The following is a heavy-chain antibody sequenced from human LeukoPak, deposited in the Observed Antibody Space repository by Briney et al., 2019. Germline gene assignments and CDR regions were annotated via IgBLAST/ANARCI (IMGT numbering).Heavy chain of an antibody. Sequence: GGSLRLSCAASGFTFDDYAMHWVRQVPGKGLEWVSGISWNSGSIGYADSVKGRFTISRDNAKNSLYLQMNSLRAEDTALYYCAKVDHCSPYPDYWGQGTLVTVSS. J-gene: IGHJ4*02. V-gene: IGHV3-9*01. CDR3: AKVDHCSPYPDY. D-gene: IGHD2-15*01. CDR1: GFTFDDYA. CDR2: ISWNSGSI.